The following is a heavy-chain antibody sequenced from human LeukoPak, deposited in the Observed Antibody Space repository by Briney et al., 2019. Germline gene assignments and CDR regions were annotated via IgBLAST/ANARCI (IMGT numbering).Heavy chain of an antibody. J-gene: IGHJ4*02. V-gene: IGHV3-30*02. Sequence: EGSLRLSCAASGFTFSSYGMHWVRQAPGKGLEWVAFIRYDGSNKYYADSVKGRFTISRDNSKNTLYLQMNSLRAEDTAVYYCAKDGSYGSGSYVDYWGQGTLVTVSS. CDR1: GFTFSSYG. CDR2: IRYDGSNK. D-gene: IGHD3-10*01. CDR3: AKDGSYGSGSYVDY.